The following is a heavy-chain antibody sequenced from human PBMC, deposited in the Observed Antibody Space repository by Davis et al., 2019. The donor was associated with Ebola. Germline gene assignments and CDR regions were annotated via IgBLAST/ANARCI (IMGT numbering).Heavy chain of an antibody. CDR1: GGSFSGFY. Sequence: SETLSLTCAVYGGSFSGFYWTWIRQPPGKGLEWIGDVYHTGSTNYNPSLKSRVTISVDKSKNQFSLKLSSVTAADTAVYYCARAMVTMVSFAFDIWGQGTVVTVSS. D-gene: IGHD3-10*01. V-gene: IGHV4-34*01. CDR3: ARAMVTMVSFAFDI. J-gene: IGHJ3*02. CDR2: VYHTGST.